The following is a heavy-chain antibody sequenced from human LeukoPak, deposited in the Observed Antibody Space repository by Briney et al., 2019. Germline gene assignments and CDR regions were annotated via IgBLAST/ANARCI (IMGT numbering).Heavy chain of an antibody. J-gene: IGHJ4*02. Sequence: ASVKVSCKASGGTFSSYAISWVRQAPGQGLEWMGGFDPEDGETIYAQKFQGRVTMTEDTSTDTAYMELSSLKSEDTAVYYCATDRSGGSYRYWGQGTLVTVSS. CDR2: FDPEDGET. CDR1: GGTFSSYA. V-gene: IGHV1-24*01. D-gene: IGHD1-26*01. CDR3: ATDRSGGSYRY.